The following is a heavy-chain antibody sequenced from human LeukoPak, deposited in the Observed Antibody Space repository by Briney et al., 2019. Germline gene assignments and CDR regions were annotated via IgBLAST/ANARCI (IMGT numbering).Heavy chain of an antibody. J-gene: IGHJ4*02. CDR1: GYTCTSYD. D-gene: IGHD3-10*01. V-gene: IGHV1-8*01. Sequence: ASVKVSCKPSGYTCTSYDINWVRLATGQGLEWMGWMDPNSGNTGYSQKFQGRVTMTSNTSISTAYMEPTNMRAEDTAVYYCARGRNYYGSGLFDHWGQGTLVTVSS. CDR2: MDPNSGNT. CDR3: ARGRNYYGSGLFDH.